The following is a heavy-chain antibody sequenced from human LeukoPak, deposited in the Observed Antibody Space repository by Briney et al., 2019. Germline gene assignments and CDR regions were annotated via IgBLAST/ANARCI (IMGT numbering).Heavy chain of an antibody. V-gene: IGHV3-21*01. CDR1: GFTFSSYS. Sequence: GGSLRLSCAASGFTFSSYSMNWVRQAPGKGLEWVSSISSSSSYIYYADSVKGRFTISRDNAKNSLYLQMNSLRAEDTAVYYCARDIYYGSGRLEPNNAFDIWGQGKMVTVSS. CDR2: ISSSSSYI. D-gene: IGHD3-10*01. CDR3: ARDIYYGSGRLEPNNAFDI. J-gene: IGHJ3*02.